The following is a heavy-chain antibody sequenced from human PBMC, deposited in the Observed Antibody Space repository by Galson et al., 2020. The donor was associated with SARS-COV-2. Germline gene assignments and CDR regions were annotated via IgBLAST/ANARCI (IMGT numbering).Heavy chain of an antibody. CDR3: ARDDQWLGGFDY. Sequence: GGSLRLSCAASGFTFSSYGMHWVRQAPGKGLEWVAVIWYDGSNKYYADSVKGRFTISRDNSKNTLYLQMNSLRAEDTAVYYCARDDQWLGGFDYWGQGTLVTVSS. D-gene: IGHD6-19*01. CDR2: IWYDGSNK. J-gene: IGHJ4*02. CDR1: GFTFSSYG. V-gene: IGHV3-33*01.